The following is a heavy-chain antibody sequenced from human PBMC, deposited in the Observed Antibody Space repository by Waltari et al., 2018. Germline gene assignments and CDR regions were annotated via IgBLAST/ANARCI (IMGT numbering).Heavy chain of an antibody. CDR2: FVNSVDTT. D-gene: IGHD3-10*01. Sequence: VYLLESGGGLVQPGGSLRLSCVGSGFDYSSYAMSWFRQAPGKGLEWVSVFVNSVDTTYYAGSVKGRFTISRDDSRNTVYLHMTTLRVDDTAVYYCAKDSGYSMIRGRENSWGQGTLVIVSS. CDR1: GFDYSSYA. J-gene: IGHJ4*02. V-gene: IGHV3-23*03. CDR3: AKDSGYSMIRGRENS.